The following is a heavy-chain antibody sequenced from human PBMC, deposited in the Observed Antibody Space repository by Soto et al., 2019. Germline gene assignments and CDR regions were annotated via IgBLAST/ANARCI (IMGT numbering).Heavy chain of an antibody. D-gene: IGHD3-3*01. J-gene: IGHJ5*02. CDR1: GGTFSNYG. Sequence: SVKVSCKASGGTFSNYGISWVRQAPGQGLEWMGEIIPLFGTANYAQKLQGRVTMTTDTSTSTAYMELRSLRSDDTAVYYCARDVLRFLEWSPGGSWFDPWGQGTLVTVSS. V-gene: IGHV1-69*05. CDR2: IIPLFGTA. CDR3: ARDVLRFLEWSPGGSWFDP.